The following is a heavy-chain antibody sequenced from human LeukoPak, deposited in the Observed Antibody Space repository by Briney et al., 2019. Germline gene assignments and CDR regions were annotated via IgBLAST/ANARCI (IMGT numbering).Heavy chain of an antibody. CDR2: IKQDGSEK. Sequence: GGSLRLSCAASGFTFSSYWMSWVRQAPGKGLEWVANIKQDGSEKFYVDSVKGRSTISRDNAKNSLYLQMNSLRDEDTAVYYCARGLYCGGDCYPEYFQHWGQGTLVTVSS. D-gene: IGHD2-21*02. CDR3: ARGLYCGGDCYPEYFQH. V-gene: IGHV3-7*02. CDR1: GFTFSSYW. J-gene: IGHJ1*01.